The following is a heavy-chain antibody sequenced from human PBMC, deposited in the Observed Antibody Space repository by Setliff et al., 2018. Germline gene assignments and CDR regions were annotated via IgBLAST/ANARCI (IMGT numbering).Heavy chain of an antibody. D-gene: IGHD3-22*01. CDR1: GYTFTSYG. J-gene: IGHJ6*02. V-gene: IGHV1-18*01. CDR2: ISAYNGNT. Sequence: ASVKVSCKASGYTFTSYGISWVRQAPGQGLEWMGWISAYNGNTNYAQKLQGRVTMTTDTSTSTVYMELSSLRSEDTAVYYCATRRHYYDSSGYRYYYYYYGMDVWGQGTTVTVSS. CDR3: ATRRHYYDSSGYRYYYYYYGMDV.